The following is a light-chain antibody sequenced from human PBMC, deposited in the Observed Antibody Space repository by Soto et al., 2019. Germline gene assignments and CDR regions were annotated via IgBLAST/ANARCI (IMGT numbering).Light chain of an antibody. Sequence: VLTQAPLSLPVTSVGPAYISCRSSPSRLHGKGYSYVYGYLQKPRQSPQLLIYLVSNRASGGPDRCSGSGTCTDVTLQISRGEAEDVWLYYCMQPLQSHRTFGQGTRLDI. V-gene: IGKV2-28*01. CDR3: MQPLQSHRT. J-gene: IGKJ5*01. CDR2: LVS. CDR1: PSRLHGKGYSY.